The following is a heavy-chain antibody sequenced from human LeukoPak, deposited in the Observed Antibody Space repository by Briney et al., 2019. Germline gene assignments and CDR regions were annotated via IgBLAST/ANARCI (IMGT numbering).Heavy chain of an antibody. V-gene: IGHV3-15*01. CDR1: GFTFSNAW. J-gene: IGHJ6*04. D-gene: IGHD3-3*01. Sequence: PGGSLRLSCAASGFTFSNAWMSWVRQAPGKGLEWVGRIKSKTDGGTTDYAAPVKGRFTISRDDSKNTLYLQMNSLKTEDTAVYYCTAAPYYDFWSGPLPDVWGKGTTVTVSP. CDR2: IKSKTDGGTT. CDR3: TAAPYYDFWSGPLPDV.